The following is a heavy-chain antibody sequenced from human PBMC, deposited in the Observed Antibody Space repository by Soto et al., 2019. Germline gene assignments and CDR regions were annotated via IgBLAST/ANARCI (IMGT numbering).Heavy chain of an antibody. CDR3: ARDGGYQGRDGYKNFDY. CDR2: IIPIFGTA. V-gene: IGHV1-69*01. D-gene: IGHD5-12*01. J-gene: IGHJ4*02. Sequence: QVQLVQSGAEVKKPGSSVKVSCKASGGTFSSYAISWVRQAPGQGLEWMGGIIPIFGTANYAQKFQGRATITADESTSTAYMELSSLRSEDAAVYYCARDGGYQGRDGYKNFDYWGQGTLVTVSS. CDR1: GGTFSSYA.